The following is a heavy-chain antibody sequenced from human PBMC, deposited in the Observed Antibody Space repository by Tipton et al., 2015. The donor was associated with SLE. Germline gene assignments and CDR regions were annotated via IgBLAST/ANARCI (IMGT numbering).Heavy chain of an antibody. Sequence: GSLRLSCAASGFAFSNYWMNWVRQAPGKGLEWVSVIYSGGSTYYADSVKGRFTISRHNSKNTLYLQMNSLRAEDTAGYYCASSIAAAGYYYGMDVWGQGTTVTVSS. CDR3: ASSIAAAGYYYGMDV. CDR1: GFAFSNYW. CDR2: IYSGGST. V-gene: IGHV3-53*04. J-gene: IGHJ6*02. D-gene: IGHD6-13*01.